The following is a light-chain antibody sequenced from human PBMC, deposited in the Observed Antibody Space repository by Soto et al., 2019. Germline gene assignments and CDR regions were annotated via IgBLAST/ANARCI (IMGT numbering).Light chain of an antibody. CDR2: DAS. V-gene: IGKV1-33*01. CDR3: QQYSHLIT. CDR1: QDISNY. Sequence: DIQMTQSPSSLSASVGDRVAIPFQASQDISNYLNWYQQKLGKAPKLLIYDASNLETGVPSRFSGSGSGTDFTFTISSLQPEDIATYYCQQYSHLITFGQGTRLEI. J-gene: IGKJ5*01.